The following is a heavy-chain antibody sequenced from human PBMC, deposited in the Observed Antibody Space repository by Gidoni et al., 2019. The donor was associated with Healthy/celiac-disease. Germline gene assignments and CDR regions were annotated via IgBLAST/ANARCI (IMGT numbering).Heavy chain of an antibody. V-gene: IGHV4-30-2*01. D-gene: IGHD4-17*01. CDR1: GGSISSGGYS. CDR2: IYHSGST. J-gene: IGHJ6*02. Sequence: QLQLQESGPGLVKPSQTLSLTCAVSGGSISSGGYSWSWIRQPPGKGLEWIGYIYHSGSTYYNPSLKSRVTISVDRSKNQFSLKLSSVTAADTAVYYCARGDGDYGVKDVWGQGTTVTVSS. CDR3: ARGDGDYGVKDV.